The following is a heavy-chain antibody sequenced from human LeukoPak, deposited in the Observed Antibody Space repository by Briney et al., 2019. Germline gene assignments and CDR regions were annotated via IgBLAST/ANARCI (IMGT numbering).Heavy chain of an antibody. D-gene: IGHD2-2*01. Sequence: ETLSLTCTVSGGSISSYYWSWVRQAPGKGLEWVSAISGSGGSTYYADSVKGRFTISRDNSKNTLYLQMNSLRAEDTAVYYCAKEDPHCSSTSCYFDYWGQGTLVTVSS. CDR1: GGSISSYY. J-gene: IGHJ4*02. V-gene: IGHV3-23*01. CDR2: ISGSGGST. CDR3: AKEDPHCSSTSCYFDY.